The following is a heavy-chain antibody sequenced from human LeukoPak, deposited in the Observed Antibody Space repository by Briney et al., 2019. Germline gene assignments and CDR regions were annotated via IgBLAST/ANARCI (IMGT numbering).Heavy chain of an antibody. J-gene: IGHJ5*02. CDR1: GYTFTSYY. CDR3: ARSNGGGWFDP. Sequence: ASVTVSCRASGYTFTSYYMHWVRQAPGQGLEWMGIINPSGCSTSYAQKFQGRVTMTRDTSTSTVYMELSSVRSEDTAVYYCARSNGGGWFDPWGEGTLVTVSS. D-gene: IGHD2-15*01. CDR2: INPSGCST. V-gene: IGHV1-46*01.